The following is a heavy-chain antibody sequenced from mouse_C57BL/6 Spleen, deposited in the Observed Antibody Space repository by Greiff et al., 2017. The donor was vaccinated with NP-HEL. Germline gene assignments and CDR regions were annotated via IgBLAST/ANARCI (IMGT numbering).Heavy chain of an antibody. Sequence: EVHLVESGGGLVKPGGSLKLSCAASGFTFSSYTMSWVRQTPEKRLEWVATISGGGGNTYYPDSVKGRFTISRDNAKNTLYLQMSSLRSEDTALYYCARNYDESYWYFDVWGTGTTVTVSS. CDR1: GFTFSSYT. J-gene: IGHJ1*03. CDR2: ISGGGGNT. CDR3: ARNYDESYWYFDV. D-gene: IGHD2-4*01. V-gene: IGHV5-9*01.